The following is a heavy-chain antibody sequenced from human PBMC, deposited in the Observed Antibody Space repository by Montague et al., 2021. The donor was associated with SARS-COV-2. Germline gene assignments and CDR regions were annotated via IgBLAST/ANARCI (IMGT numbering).Heavy chain of an antibody. CDR1: GFRFSGYA. CDR3: AKRVVVTSYRYFDY. D-gene: IGHD2-21*02. V-gene: IGHV3-23*01. J-gene: IGHJ4*02. CDR2: IGASGNDT. Sequence: SRRLSWAASGFRFSGYAMSWVRQAPGKGLEWVSAIGASGNDTYYADSVRGRFTSSRDNSKNMLYLQLNSLRVEDTAVYYCAKRVVVTSYRYFDYWGQGTLVTISS.